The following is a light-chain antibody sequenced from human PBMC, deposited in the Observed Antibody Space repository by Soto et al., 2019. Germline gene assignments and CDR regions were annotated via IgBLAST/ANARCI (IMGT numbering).Light chain of an antibody. J-gene: IGKJ2*01. CDR3: QQYGSSPYT. CDR1: QTGSSSH. Sequence: EIALTQSPGTLSFSPGERATLSFRASQTGSSSHLAWYYHNPGQAPRLLIHGASSRAPGTPDRFSGSGSGTDFTLTISRLEPDDVAVFYCQQYGSSPYTFGQGTKLESK. V-gene: IGKV3-20*01. CDR2: GAS.